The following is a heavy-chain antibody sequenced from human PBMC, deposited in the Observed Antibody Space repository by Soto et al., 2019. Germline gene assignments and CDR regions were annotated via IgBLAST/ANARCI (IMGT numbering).Heavy chain of an antibody. CDR2: IYSDGST. Sequence: EVQLVETGGGLIQPGGSLRLSCAASGFTVSNNFMIWVRQAPGKGLEWVSLIYSDGSTHYADSVRGRFTISIDNSKNTLYLQMNSLRAEDTAVYYCARDGNGQSGSPHWGQGTLDTVSS. V-gene: IGHV3-53*02. CDR1: GFTVSNNF. J-gene: IGHJ4*02. CDR3: ARDGNGQSGSPH. D-gene: IGHD1-26*01.